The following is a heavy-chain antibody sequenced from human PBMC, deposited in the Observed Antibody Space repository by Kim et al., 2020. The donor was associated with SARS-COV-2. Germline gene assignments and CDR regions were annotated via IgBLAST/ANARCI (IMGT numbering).Heavy chain of an antibody. CDR3: ARDQSMVRGASRDAFDI. V-gene: IGHV1-69*01. Sequence: FQGRVTITADESTSTAYMELSSLRSEDTAVYYCARDQSMVRGASRDAFDIWGQGTMVTVSS. D-gene: IGHD3-10*01. J-gene: IGHJ3*02.